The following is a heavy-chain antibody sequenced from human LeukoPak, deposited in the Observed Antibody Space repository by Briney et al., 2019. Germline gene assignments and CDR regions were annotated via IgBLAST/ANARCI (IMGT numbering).Heavy chain of an antibody. Sequence: PSQTLSLTCTVSGGSISSGDYYWSWIRQPPGKGLEWIGYIYYSGSTYYNPSLKSRVTISVDTSKNQFSLKPSSVTAADTAVYYCARYSGYDYLDYWGQGTLVTVSS. CDR1: GGSISSGDYY. V-gene: IGHV4-30-4*01. CDR3: ARYSGYDYLDY. D-gene: IGHD5-12*01. J-gene: IGHJ4*02. CDR2: IYYSGST.